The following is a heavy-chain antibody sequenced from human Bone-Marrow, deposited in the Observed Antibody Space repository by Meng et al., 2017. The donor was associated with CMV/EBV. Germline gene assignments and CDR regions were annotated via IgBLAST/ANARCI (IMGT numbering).Heavy chain of an antibody. CDR1: GGSFSGYY. D-gene: IGHD2-2*01. V-gene: IGHV4-34*01. CDR3: ARDRCSTTSCRFVV. CDR2: INHSGST. Sequence: GSLRLSCAVYGGSFSGYYWSWIRQPPGKGLEWIGEINHSGSTNYNPSLKSRVTISVDTSKNQFSLKLSSVTAADTAVYYCARDRCSTTSCRFVVWGQGTLVTVAS. J-gene: IGHJ4*02.